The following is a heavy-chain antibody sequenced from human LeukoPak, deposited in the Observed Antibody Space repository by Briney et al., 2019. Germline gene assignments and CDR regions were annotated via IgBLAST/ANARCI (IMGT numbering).Heavy chain of an antibody. CDR2: IYYSGST. D-gene: IGHD6-19*01. V-gene: IGHV4-39*01. Sequence: SETLSLTCTVSGGSISSSSDYWGWIRQPPGKGLEWIGSIYYSGSTYYNPSLKSRVTISVDTSKNQFSLKLSSVTAADTAVYYCARRVYSSGWYVFDYWGQGTLVTVSS. J-gene: IGHJ4*02. CDR3: ARRVYSSGWYVFDY. CDR1: GGSISSSSDY.